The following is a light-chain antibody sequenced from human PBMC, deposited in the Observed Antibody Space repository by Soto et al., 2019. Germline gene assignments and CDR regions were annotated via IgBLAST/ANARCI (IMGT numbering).Light chain of an antibody. CDR1: SSDIGAYDY. CDR3: FSSTTTSTHV. V-gene: IGLV2-14*01. CDR2: EVN. Sequence: QSALTQPASLSGSPGQSITISCTGTSSDIGAYDYVSWFQQHPGKAPKLMISEVNNRPSGVSNRFSGSKSGNTAYLTISGLQVEDEAEYFWFSSTTTSTHVFGTGTKVTVL. J-gene: IGLJ1*01.